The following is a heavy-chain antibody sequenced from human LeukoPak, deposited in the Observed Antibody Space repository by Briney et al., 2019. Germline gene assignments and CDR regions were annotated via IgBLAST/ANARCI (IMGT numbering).Heavy chain of an antibody. CDR2: MRHDGSNK. CDR1: GFTFSSYG. Sequence: GGSLRLSCAASGFTFSSYGMHWVRQAPGKGLEWVAFMRHDGSNKYCADSVRGRFTISRDNSKNTLYLQMNSLRAEDTAVYYCAKDDPYNWYYMDVWGKGTTITVSS. J-gene: IGHJ6*03. CDR3: AKDDPYNWYYMDV. V-gene: IGHV3-30*02. D-gene: IGHD1-20*01.